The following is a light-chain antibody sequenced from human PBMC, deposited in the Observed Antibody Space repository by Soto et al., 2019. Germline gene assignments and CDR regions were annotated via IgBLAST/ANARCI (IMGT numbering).Light chain of an antibody. CDR3: QQYGSSPNT. CDR2: GAS. J-gene: IGKJ4*01. Sequence: EIVLTQSPGTLSLSPGERATLSCRASQSVSGSYLAWYQQKPGQAPRLLIYGASSRATGIPDRFSGSGSGTDFTLTISRLEPDDFAVYYCQQYGSSPNTFGGGTKVEIK. CDR1: QSVSGSY. V-gene: IGKV3-20*01.